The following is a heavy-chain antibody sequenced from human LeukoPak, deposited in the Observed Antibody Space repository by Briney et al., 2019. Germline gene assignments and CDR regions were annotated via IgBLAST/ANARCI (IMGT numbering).Heavy chain of an antibody. V-gene: IGHV3-21*01. CDR2: ISSSSSYI. Sequence: GGSLRLSGAASGFTFSSYSMNWVRQAPGKGLEWVSSISSSSSYIYYADSVKGRFTISRDNAKNSLYLQMNSLRAEDTAVYYCARDLSVTTPFDYWGQGTLVTVSS. CDR3: ARDLSVTTPFDY. CDR1: GFTFSSYS. J-gene: IGHJ4*02. D-gene: IGHD4-17*01.